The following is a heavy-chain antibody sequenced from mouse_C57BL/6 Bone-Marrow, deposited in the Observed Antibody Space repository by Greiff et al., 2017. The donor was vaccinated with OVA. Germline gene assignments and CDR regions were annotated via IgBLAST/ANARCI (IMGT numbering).Heavy chain of an antibody. CDR1: GFNIKDDY. CDR2: IDPENGDT. D-gene: IGHD2-4*01. J-gene: IGHJ3*01. Sequence: EVQGVESGAELVRPGASVKLSCTASGFNIKDDYMHWVKQRPEQGLEWIGWIDPENGDTEYASKFQGKATITADTSSNTAYLQLSSLTSEDTAVYYCTTYYDYDGAYWGQGTLVTVSA. V-gene: IGHV14-4*01. CDR3: TTYYDYDGAY.